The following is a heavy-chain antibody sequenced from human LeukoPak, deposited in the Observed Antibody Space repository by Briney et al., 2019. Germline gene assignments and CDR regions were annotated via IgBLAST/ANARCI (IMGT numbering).Heavy chain of an antibody. CDR1: GGSISSSGYS. D-gene: IGHD1-1*01. CDR3: TGPYWYFDL. CDR2: IYSSGKT. J-gene: IGHJ2*01. Sequence: SETLSLTCTVSGGSISSSGYSWGWIRQPPGKGLEWIGIIYSSGKTDYNLSLKSRVTVSVDTSKNQFSLKLTSVTAADTAVYYCTGPYWYFDLWGRGTLVTVSS. V-gene: IGHV4-39*01.